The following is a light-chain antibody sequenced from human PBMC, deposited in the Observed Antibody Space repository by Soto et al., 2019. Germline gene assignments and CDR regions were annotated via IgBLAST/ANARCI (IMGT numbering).Light chain of an antibody. Sequence: EIVLTQSPGTLSLSPGERATLSCRASQSVSSDYLAWYQQKPGQAPRLLIYGASSGATGIPERFSGSGSGTDFPLTISRLEPEDFAVYYCQQYGSSPPWTFGQGTKVEIK. V-gene: IGKV3-20*01. CDR3: QQYGSSPPWT. CDR2: GAS. J-gene: IGKJ1*01. CDR1: QSVSSDY.